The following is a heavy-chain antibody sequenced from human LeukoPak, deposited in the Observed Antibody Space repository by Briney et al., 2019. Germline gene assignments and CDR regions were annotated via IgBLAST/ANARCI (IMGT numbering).Heavy chain of an antibody. CDR1: GGSFSGHY. V-gene: IGHV4-34*01. CDR3: ARGSCSGGSCYSHY. D-gene: IGHD2-15*01. J-gene: IGHJ4*02. CDR2: INHGGST. Sequence: SETLSLTCAVSGGSFSGHYWNWIRQPPGKGLEWIGEINHGGSTNYNPSLKSRVTISVDTSQNQFSLKLSSVTAADTAVYYCARGSCSGGSCYSHYWGQGTLVTVSS.